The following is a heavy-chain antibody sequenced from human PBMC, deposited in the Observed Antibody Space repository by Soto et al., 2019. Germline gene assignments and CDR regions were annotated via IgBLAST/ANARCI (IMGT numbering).Heavy chain of an antibody. D-gene: IGHD4-17*01. CDR2: IYYSGRT. V-gene: IGHV4-59*01. Sequence: TLSLTCTVSGDSISPYYWSWIRQPPGKGLEWIGFIYYSGRTSYNPSLKSRVTISVDTSKNQFSLNLSSVTAADTAVYYCARDLRFQGHDYADYLGYGMDVWGQGTTVTVSS. CDR1: GDSISPYY. J-gene: IGHJ6*02. CDR3: ARDLRFQGHDYADYLGYGMDV.